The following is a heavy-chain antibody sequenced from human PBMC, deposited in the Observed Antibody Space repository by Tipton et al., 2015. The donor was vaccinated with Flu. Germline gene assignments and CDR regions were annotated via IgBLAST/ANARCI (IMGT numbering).Heavy chain of an antibody. D-gene: IGHD5-12*01. J-gene: IGHJ6*02. CDR3: ARDGGYDPMTSYYYGMDV. V-gene: IGHV4-59*01. CDR1: GGSISSYY. CDR2: IYYSGST. Sequence: TLSLTCTVSGGSISSYYWSWIRQPPGKGLEWIGYIYYSGSTNYNPSLKSRVTISVDTSKNQFSLKLSSVTAADTAVYYCARDGGYDPMTSYYYGMDVWDQGP.